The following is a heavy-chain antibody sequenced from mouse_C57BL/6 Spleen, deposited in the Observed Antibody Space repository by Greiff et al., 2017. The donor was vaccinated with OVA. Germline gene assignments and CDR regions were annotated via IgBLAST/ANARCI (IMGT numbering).Heavy chain of an antibody. J-gene: IGHJ1*03. D-gene: IGHD2-4*01. CDR1: GYAFSSSW. Sequence: VKLQQSGPELVKPGASVKISCKASGYAFSSSWMNWVKQRPGQGLEWIGRIYPGDGDTNYNGKFKGKATLTADKSSSTAYMQLSSLTSEDSAVSFGARCGDDYYGYFDVWGTGTTVTVSS. V-gene: IGHV1-82*01. CDR3: ARCGDDYYGYFDV. CDR2: IYPGDGDT.